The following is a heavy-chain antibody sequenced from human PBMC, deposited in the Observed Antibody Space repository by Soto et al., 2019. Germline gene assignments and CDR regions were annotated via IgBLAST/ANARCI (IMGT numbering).Heavy chain of an antibody. CDR2: ISAYNGNT. V-gene: IGHV1-18*01. CDR3: ATTYYYDSSGMNFDY. J-gene: IGHJ4*02. CDR1: GYTFTSYG. Sequence: GASVKVSCKASGYTFTSYGISWVRQAPEQGLEWMGWISAYNGNTNYAQKLQGRVTMTTDTSTSTAYMELRSLRSGDTAVYYCATTYYYDSSGMNFDYWGQGTLVTVSS. D-gene: IGHD3-22*01.